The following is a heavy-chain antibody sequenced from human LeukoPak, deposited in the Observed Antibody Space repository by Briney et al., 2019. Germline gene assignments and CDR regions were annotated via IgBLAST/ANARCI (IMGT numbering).Heavy chain of an antibody. CDR2: IDPNSGAS. CDR3: ATCIATTDQYNCLDP. CDR1: GYTFTGCF. Sequence: GASVKVSCKASGYTFTGCFIHYVRQAPGQGLEWMGWIDPNSGASHSAQKFQGRVTMTRDTSISTAYMELNRLTSDDTAVYFCATCIATTDQYNCLDPWGRGTLVTVSS. D-gene: IGHD1-1*01. V-gene: IGHV1-2*02. J-gene: IGHJ5*02.